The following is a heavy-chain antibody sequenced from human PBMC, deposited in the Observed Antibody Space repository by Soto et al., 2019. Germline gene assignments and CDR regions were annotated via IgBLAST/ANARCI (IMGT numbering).Heavy chain of an antibody. J-gene: IGHJ5*02. CDR3: ARDRPYSSSSPARPWFDP. V-gene: IGHV1-18*01. CDR1: GYTFTSYG. CDR2: ISAYNGNT. Sequence: GASVKVSCKASGYTFTSYGISWVRQAPGQGLEWMGWISAYNGNTNYAQKLQGRVTMTTDTSTSTAYMELRSLRSDDTAVYYCARDRPYSSSSPARPWFDPWGQGTLVTVSS. D-gene: IGHD6-6*01.